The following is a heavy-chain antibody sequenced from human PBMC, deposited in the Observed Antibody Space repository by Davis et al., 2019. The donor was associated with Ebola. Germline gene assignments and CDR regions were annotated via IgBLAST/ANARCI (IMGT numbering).Heavy chain of an antibody. CDR2: ISGSGGST. CDR1: GFTFSSYA. J-gene: IGHJ6*02. Sequence: GESLKISCAASGFTFSSYAMSWVRQAPGKGLEWVSAISGSGGSTYYADSVKGRFTISRDNSKNTLYLQMNSLRAEDTAVYYCAKGPYYYGSGSLLYYYYGMDVWGQGTTVTVSS. CDR3: AKGPYYYGSGSLLYYYYGMDV. V-gene: IGHV3-23*01. D-gene: IGHD3-10*01.